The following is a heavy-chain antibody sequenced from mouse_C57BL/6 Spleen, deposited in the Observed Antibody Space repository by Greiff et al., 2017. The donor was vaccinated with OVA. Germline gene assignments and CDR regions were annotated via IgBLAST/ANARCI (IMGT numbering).Heavy chain of an antibody. D-gene: IGHD2-14*01. CDR2: IDPSDSYT. J-gene: IGHJ1*03. V-gene: IGHV1-69*01. Sequence: QVQLQQPGAELVMPGASVKLSCKASGYTFTSYWMHWVKQRPGQGLEWIGEIDPSDSYTNYNQKFKGKSTLTVDKSSSTAYMQRSSLTSEDSAVYYCARSRYEWYFDVWGTGTTVTVSS. CDR3: ARSRYEWYFDV. CDR1: GYTFTSYW.